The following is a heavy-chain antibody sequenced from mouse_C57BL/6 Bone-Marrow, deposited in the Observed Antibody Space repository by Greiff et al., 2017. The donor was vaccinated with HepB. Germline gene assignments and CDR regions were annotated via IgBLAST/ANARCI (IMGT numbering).Heavy chain of an antibody. CDR1: GYSFTGYF. V-gene: IGHV1-20*01. Sequence: VHVKQSGPELVKPGDSVKISCKASGYSFTGYFMNWVMQSHGKSLEWIGRINPYNGDTFYNQKFKGKATLTVDKSSSTAHMELRSLTSEDSAVYYCARTGYCRTWFAYWGQGTLVTVSA. CDR3: ARTGYCRTWFAY. D-gene: IGHD3-1*01. J-gene: IGHJ3*01. CDR2: INPYNGDT.